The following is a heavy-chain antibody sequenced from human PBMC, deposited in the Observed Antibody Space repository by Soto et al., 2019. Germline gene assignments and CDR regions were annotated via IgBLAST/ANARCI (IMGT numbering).Heavy chain of an antibody. V-gene: IGHV4-39*01. Sequence: QLQLQESGPGLVKPSETLSLTCTVSGGSISSSDYYWGWIRQPPGKGLEWIGSIYYSGSTYYNPSLKSRLTISVDTSKNQFSLKLRSVTAADTAVYYCARRRYCSGGDSCPGAFDIWGQGTMVTVSS. CDR3: ARRRYCSGGDSCPGAFDI. J-gene: IGHJ3*02. D-gene: IGHD2-15*01. CDR2: IYYSGST. CDR1: GGSISSSDYY.